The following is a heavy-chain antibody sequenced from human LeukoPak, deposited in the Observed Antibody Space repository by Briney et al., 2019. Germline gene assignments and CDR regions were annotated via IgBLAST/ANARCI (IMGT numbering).Heavy chain of an antibody. Sequence: SETLSLTCTVSGGSISSYYWSWIRQPPGKGLEWIGYIYYSGSTNYNPSLKSRVTISVDTSKNQFSLKLSSVTAADTAVYYCARDGSGWYGWFDPWGQGTLVTVSS. V-gene: IGHV4-59*01. CDR2: IYYSGST. D-gene: IGHD6-19*01. CDR1: GGSISSYY. J-gene: IGHJ5*02. CDR3: ARDGSGWYGWFDP.